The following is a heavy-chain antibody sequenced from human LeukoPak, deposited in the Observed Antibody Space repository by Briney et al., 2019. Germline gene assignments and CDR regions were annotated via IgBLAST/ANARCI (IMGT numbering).Heavy chain of an antibody. D-gene: IGHD1-26*01. Sequence: PGRSLRLSCAASGFTFSSYGMHWVRQAPGKGLEWVAVTSYDGSNKYYADSVKGRFTISRDNSKNTLYLQMNSLRAEDTAVYYCAEDRARWELDYWGQGTLVTVSS. CDR3: AEDRARWELDY. CDR2: TSYDGSNK. V-gene: IGHV3-30*18. J-gene: IGHJ4*02. CDR1: GFTFSSYG.